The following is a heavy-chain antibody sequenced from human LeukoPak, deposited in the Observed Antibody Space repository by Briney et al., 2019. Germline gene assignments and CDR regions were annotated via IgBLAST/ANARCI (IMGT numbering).Heavy chain of an antibody. Sequence: GESLRLSCEASGFTFSNAWMSWVRQAPGKGLEWVGRIRRKTDGGTTDHAAPVKGRFTISRDDSKNTLYLQMNSLKTEDTAVYYCTTSTLFSGSYPDDYWGQGTLVTVSS. J-gene: IGHJ4*02. D-gene: IGHD1-26*01. V-gene: IGHV3-15*01. CDR2: IRRKTDGGTT. CDR3: TTSTLFSGSYPDDY. CDR1: GFTFSNAW.